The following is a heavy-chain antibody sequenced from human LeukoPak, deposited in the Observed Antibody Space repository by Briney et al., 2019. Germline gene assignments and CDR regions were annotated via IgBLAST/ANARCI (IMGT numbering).Heavy chain of an antibody. CDR2: INSDGSST. CDR1: GFTFSSYW. V-gene: IGHV3-74*01. Sequence: QPGGSLRLSCAASGFTFSSYWMHWVRQVPGKGLVWVSRINSDGSSTSYADSVKGRFTISRDNAKNTLYVQMNSLRAEDTAVYYCSTGSGHAFDIWGRGTMGTVSS. CDR3: STGSGHAFDI. D-gene: IGHD3-10*01. J-gene: IGHJ3*02.